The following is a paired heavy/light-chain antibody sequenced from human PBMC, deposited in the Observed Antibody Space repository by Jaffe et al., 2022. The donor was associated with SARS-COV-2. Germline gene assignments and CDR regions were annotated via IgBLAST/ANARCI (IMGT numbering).Light chain of an antibody. J-gene: IGLJ3*02. CDR3: YSTDISGDYRV. V-gene: IGLV3-10*01. CDR2: VDF. Sequence: SYELTQPPSVSVSPGQTARITCSGDALSKKFAYWYQQKSGQAPVLVIYVDFKRPSGIPERFSGSTSGTMATLTITGAQVEDEADYYCYSTDISGDYRVFGGGTKLTVL. CDR1: ALSKKF.
Heavy chain of an antibody. D-gene: IGHD4-17*01. Sequence: QITLKESGPTLVKPTQTLTLTCTFSGFSLNNNGVGVGWIRQPPGKALEWLALVYWDDDKRYSPPLKNRLTITKDTSRNQVVLTMTNMDPVDTATYYCAHSVTRTGDWFDPWGQGTLVTVSS. CDR2: VYWDDDK. V-gene: IGHV2-5*02. CDR1: GFSLNNNGVG. J-gene: IGHJ5*02. CDR3: AHSVTRTGDWFDP.